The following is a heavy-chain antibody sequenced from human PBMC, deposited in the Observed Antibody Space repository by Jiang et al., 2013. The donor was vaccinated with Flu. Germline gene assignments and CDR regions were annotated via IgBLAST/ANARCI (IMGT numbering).Heavy chain of an antibody. Sequence: GAEVKKPGESLKISCEGSGYSFSSYWIAWVRQRPGEGLEWIGSIYPGASDTRYSPSFQGHVTISADQAVTTAYVQWRSLTASDTATYFCARQATLNYNDIRKYYKGMDVWGQGTSVIVSS. CDR2: IYPGASDT. J-gene: IGHJ6*02. D-gene: IGHD3-10*01. V-gene: IGHV5-51*01. CDR3: ARQATLNYNDIRKYYKGMDV. CDR1: GYSFSSYW.